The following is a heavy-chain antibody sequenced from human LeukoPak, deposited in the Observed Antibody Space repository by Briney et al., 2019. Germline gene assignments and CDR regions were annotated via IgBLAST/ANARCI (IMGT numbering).Heavy chain of an antibody. Sequence: ASVKVSCKASGFPFTSYAIHWVRQAPGQRLEWMGWVNADNSNTNYAQKLQGRVTMTTDTSTSTAYMELRSLRSDDTAVYYCARDYGGYDNWGQGTLVTVSS. D-gene: IGHD5-12*01. CDR2: VNADNSNT. J-gene: IGHJ4*02. CDR1: GFPFTSYA. V-gene: IGHV1-18*01. CDR3: ARDYGGYDN.